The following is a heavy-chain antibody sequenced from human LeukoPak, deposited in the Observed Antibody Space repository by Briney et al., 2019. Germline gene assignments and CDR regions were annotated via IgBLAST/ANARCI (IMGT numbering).Heavy chain of an antibody. V-gene: IGHV4-4*07. CDR1: GGSISSYY. CDR2: IYTSGST. D-gene: IGHD1-26*01. Sequence: PSETLSLTCTVSGGSISSYYWGWIRQPAGKGLEWIGRIYTSGSTNCNASLKSRVSMSVDTSKNQFSLKLSSVTAADTAVFYCARENSGSYREFDYWGQGTLVTVSS. J-gene: IGHJ4*02. CDR3: ARENSGSYREFDY.